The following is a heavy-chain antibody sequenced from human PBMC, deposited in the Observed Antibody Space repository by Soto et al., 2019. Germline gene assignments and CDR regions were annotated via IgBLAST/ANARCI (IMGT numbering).Heavy chain of an antibody. CDR3: AKVPPSYVDY. CDR2: ISSNGGST. CDR1: GFTFSSYA. J-gene: IGHJ4*02. V-gene: IGHV3-64*01. Sequence: GGSLRLSCAASGFTFSSYAMHWVRQAPGKGLEYVSAISSNGGSTYYANSVKGRFTISRDNSKNTLYLQMGSLRAEDMAVYYCAKVPPSYVDYWGQGTLVTVSS.